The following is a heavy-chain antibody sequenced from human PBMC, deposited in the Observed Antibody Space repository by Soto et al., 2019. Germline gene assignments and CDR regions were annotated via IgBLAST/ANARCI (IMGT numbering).Heavy chain of an antibody. J-gene: IGHJ3*02. CDR2: IYPGDSDT. Sequence: GESLKISCKGSGYSFTSYWIGWVRQMPGKGLEWMGIIYPGDSDTRYSPSFQGQVTISADKSISTAYLQWSSLKASDTAMYYCASQSSYYDFWSGTTASAFDIWGQGTMVTVSS. CDR1: GYSFTSYW. D-gene: IGHD3-3*01. CDR3: ASQSSYYDFWSGTTASAFDI. V-gene: IGHV5-51*01.